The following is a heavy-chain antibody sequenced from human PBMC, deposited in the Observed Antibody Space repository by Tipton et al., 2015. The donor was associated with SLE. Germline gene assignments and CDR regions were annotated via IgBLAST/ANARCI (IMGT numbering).Heavy chain of an antibody. Sequence: TLSLTCTVSGGSIRSSSYYWSWIRQPAGKGLEWIGRFYASGRTNYNPSLKSRVTISVDTSKNQFSLKVRSVTAADTAVYYCAREARGSGIWFDPWGQGTLVTVSS. CDR1: GGSIRSSSYY. J-gene: IGHJ5*02. D-gene: IGHD6-13*01. CDR2: FYASGRT. V-gene: IGHV4-61*02. CDR3: AREARGSGIWFDP.